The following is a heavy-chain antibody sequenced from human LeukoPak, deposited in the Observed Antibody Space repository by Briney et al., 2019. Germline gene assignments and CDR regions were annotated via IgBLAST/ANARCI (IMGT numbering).Heavy chain of an antibody. Sequence: PGGSLRLSCAASGFTFSSYAMSWVRQAPGKGLEWVSAIGGSGGSTYYADSVKGRFTISRDNSRATLYLQMNSLRAEDTAVYYCAKGYYDYVWGSYYFDYWGQGTLVTVSS. D-gene: IGHD3-16*01. J-gene: IGHJ4*02. V-gene: IGHV3-23*01. CDR1: GFTFSSYA. CDR3: AKGYYDYVWGSYYFDY. CDR2: IGGSGGST.